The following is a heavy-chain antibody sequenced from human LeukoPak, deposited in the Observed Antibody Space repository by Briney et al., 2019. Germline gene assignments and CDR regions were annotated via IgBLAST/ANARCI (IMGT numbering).Heavy chain of an antibody. CDR2: INPNSGGT. V-gene: IGHV1-2*02. Sequence: GASVKVSCKASGYTFTGYYMHWVRQAPGQGLEWMGWINPNSGGTNYAQKFQGRVTVTRDTSISTAYMELSRLRSDDTAVYYCARFPLGQWLGFDYWGQGTLVTVSS. CDR1: GYTFTGYY. CDR3: ARFPLGQWLGFDY. J-gene: IGHJ4*02. D-gene: IGHD6-19*01.